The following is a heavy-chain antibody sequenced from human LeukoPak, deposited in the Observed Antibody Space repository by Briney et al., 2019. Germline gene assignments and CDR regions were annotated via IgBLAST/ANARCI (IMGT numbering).Heavy chain of an antibody. Sequence: PGRSLRLSCAASGFTFSSYGMHWVRQAPGKGLEWVAVISYDGSNKHYADSVKGRFTISRDNAKNTLYLQMNSLRAEDTAVYYCAREAGIAAAGTVDYWGQGTLVTVSS. CDR3: AREAGIAAAGTVDY. J-gene: IGHJ4*02. V-gene: IGHV3-30*03. CDR1: GFTFSSYG. D-gene: IGHD6-13*01. CDR2: ISYDGSNK.